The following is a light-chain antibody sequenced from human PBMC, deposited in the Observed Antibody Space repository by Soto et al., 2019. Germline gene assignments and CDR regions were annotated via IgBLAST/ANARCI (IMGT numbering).Light chain of an antibody. CDR2: DVS. V-gene: IGLV2-14*01. CDR1: SSDGGGYNY. Sequence: QSVLTQPASVSGSPGQSITISCTGTSSDGGGYNYVSWYQQHPGKAPQLMIYDVSNRPSGVSNRFSGSKSGNTASLTISGLQAEDEADYSCSSYTSSSTLLYVFGTGTKLTVL. J-gene: IGLJ1*01. CDR3: SSYTSSSTLLYV.